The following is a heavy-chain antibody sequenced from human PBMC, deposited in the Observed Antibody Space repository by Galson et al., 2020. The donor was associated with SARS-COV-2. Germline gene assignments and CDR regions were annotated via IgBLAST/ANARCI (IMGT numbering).Heavy chain of an antibody. Sequence: SLKISCAASGFTFDDYAMHWVRQAPGKGLEWVSGISWNSGSIGYADSVKGRFTISRDNAKNSLYLQMNSLRAEDTALYYCAKTGAVAASPPHYYYGMDVWGQGTTVTVSS. V-gene: IGHV3-9*01. CDR1: GFTFDDYA. J-gene: IGHJ6*02. D-gene: IGHD2-15*01. CDR2: ISWNSGSI. CDR3: AKTGAVAASPPHYYYGMDV.